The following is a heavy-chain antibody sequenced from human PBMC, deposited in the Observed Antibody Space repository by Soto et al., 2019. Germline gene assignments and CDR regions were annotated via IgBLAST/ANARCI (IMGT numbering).Heavy chain of an antibody. CDR3: ARGRGCTSTACYAPNYYYYYGMDV. D-gene: IGHD2-2*01. CDR2: LNHSGST. V-gene: IGHV4-34*01. Sequence: SETLSLTCAVYGGSFSGYYWSWIRQPPGKGLEWIGDLNHSGSTNYNPSLKSRVTIAVNTSKNQFSLKLSSVTAADTAVYYCARGRGCTSTACYAPNYYYYYGMDVWGQGTTVTVSS. CDR1: GGSFSGYY. J-gene: IGHJ6*02.